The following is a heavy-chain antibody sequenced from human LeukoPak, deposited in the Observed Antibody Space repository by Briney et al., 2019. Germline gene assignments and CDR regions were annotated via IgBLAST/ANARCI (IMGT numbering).Heavy chain of an antibody. Sequence: GRSLRLSCAASGFTFSSYGMHWVRQAPGKGLEWVAIIWYDGTTKYYADSVKGRFTLSRDNSKNTMFLQMNSLRAEDTAVYYCSKPRTGNDVFDIGGQGTKVPVFS. D-gene: IGHD3-10*01. CDR1: GFTFSSYG. CDR2: IWYDGTTK. V-gene: IGHV3-33*06. J-gene: IGHJ3*02. CDR3: SKPRTGNDVFDI.